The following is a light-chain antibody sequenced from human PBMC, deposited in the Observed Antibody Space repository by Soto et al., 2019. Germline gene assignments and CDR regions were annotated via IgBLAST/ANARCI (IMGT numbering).Light chain of an antibody. V-gene: IGKV3-20*01. CDR3: QQHGSSPIT. Sequence: EVVLTQSPATLSLSPGDRAALSCKASQSVHNFLAWYQQKPGQTPRLLVYGASSRATGIPDRFSGSGSGTDFTLTISRLEPEDFAVYYCQQHGSSPITFGQGTRLEIK. J-gene: IGKJ5*01. CDR1: QSVHNF. CDR2: GAS.